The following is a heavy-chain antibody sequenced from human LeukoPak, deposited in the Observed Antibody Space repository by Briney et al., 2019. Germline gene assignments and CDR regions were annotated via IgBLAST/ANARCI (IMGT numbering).Heavy chain of an antibody. V-gene: IGHV4-4*07. CDR3: ACRRPSSDAFDI. D-gene: IGHD2-15*01. Sequence: PSETLSLTCTVSGGSISSYYWSWLRQPAGKGLEWIGRIYTSGSTNYNASLKSRVTMSVDTSKNQFSLKLSSVTAADTAVYYCACRRPSSDAFDIWGQGTMVTVSS. CDR1: GGSISSYY. J-gene: IGHJ3*02. CDR2: IYTSGST.